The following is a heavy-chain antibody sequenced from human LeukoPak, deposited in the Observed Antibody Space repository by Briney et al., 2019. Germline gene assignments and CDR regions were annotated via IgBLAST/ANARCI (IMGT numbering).Heavy chain of an antibody. J-gene: IGHJ5*02. CDR3: ARDFSPHGWFDP. D-gene: IGHD3-3*01. CDR2: INPNSGGT. Sequence: VSVKVSCKASGYTFTGYYMHWVRQAPGQGLEWMGWINPNSGGTNYAQKFQGRVTMTRDTSISTAYMELSRLRSDDTAVYYCARDFSPHGWFDPWGQGTLVTVSS. CDR1: GYTFTGYY. V-gene: IGHV1-2*02.